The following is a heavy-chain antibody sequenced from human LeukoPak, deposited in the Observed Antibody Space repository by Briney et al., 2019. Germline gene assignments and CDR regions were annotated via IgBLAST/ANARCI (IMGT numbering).Heavy chain of an antibody. J-gene: IGHJ4*02. Sequence: ASVKVSCKASGYTFTDYYTHWVRQAPGQGLEWMGWINPNSGGTNYAQKFQGRVTMTRDTSTSTAYMELSRLRSDDTAVYYCARDLSGRYEFDYWGQGTLVTVSS. CDR3: ARDLSGRYEFDY. CDR1: GYTFTDYY. D-gene: IGHD1-26*01. CDR2: INPNSGGT. V-gene: IGHV1-2*02.